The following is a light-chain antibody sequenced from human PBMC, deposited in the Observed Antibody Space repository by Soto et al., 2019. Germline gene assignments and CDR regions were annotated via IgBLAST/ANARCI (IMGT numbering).Light chain of an antibody. Sequence: EIVLTQSPATLSLSPGERATLSCRASQSVSSYLAWYQQKPGQAPRLLIYDASNRATGIPARFSGSGSGTDFTLTISSLEPEAFAVYYCQQRSNWPPTFDQGTKLEIK. CDR2: DAS. CDR1: QSVSSY. CDR3: QQRSNWPPT. J-gene: IGKJ2*01. V-gene: IGKV3-11*01.